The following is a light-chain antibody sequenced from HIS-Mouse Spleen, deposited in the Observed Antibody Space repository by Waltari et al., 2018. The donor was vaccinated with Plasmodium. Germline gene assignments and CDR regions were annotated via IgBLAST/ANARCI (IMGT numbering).Light chain of an antibody. Sequence: SYELTQPPSVSVSPGQTASIPCSGAQLWDTYACRYQQKPGQSPLLVIYQVSKRPSGIPERFSGSNSGNTATLTISGTQAMDEADYYCQAWDSSTVVFGGGTKLTVL. CDR3: QAWDSSTVV. CDR2: QVS. V-gene: IGLV3-1*01. J-gene: IGLJ2*01. CDR1: QLWDTY.